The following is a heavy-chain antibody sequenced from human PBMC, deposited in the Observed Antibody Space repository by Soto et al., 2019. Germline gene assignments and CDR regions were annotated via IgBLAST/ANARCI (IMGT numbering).Heavy chain of an antibody. D-gene: IGHD2-21*01. CDR3: ARDCGVRVGIRVYYFDY. J-gene: IGHJ4*02. CDR2: ISYDGSNK. CDR1: GFTFSSYA. Sequence: GGSLRLSCAASGFTFSSYAMHWVRQAPGKGLEWVAVISYDGSNKYYADSVKGRFTISRDNSKNTLYLQMNSLRAEDTAVYCCARDCGVRVGIRVYYFDYWGQGTLVTVSS. V-gene: IGHV3-30*04.